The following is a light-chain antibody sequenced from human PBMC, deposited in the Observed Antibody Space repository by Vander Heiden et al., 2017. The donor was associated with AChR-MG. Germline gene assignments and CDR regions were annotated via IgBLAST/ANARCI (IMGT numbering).Light chain of an antibody. CDR2: DVS. J-gene: IGLJ1*01. CDR3: CSYAGSYRV. CDR1: SSDAGGYNY. Sequence: QSALTQPRSVSGSPGQSVTISCTGTSSDAGGYNYVSWYQQYPGKAPKVMIYDVSKRPSGVPDRFSGSKSGNTASLAISGLQADDEADYYCCSYAGSYRVFGTGTKVTVL. V-gene: IGLV2-11*01.